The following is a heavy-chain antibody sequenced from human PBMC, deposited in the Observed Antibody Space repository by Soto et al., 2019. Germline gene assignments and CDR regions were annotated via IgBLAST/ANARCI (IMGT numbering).Heavy chain of an antibody. D-gene: IGHD3-3*01. Sequence: QVQLQESGPGLVKPSQTLSLTCTVSGGSISSGDYYWSWIRQPPGKGLEWIGYIYYSGSTYYNPSLKSRVTISVDTSKNQFSLKLSSVTAADTAVYYCARQNDFWSGSPPVWFDPWGQGTLVTVFS. CDR3: ARQNDFWSGSPPVWFDP. J-gene: IGHJ5*02. V-gene: IGHV4-30-4*01. CDR2: IYYSGST. CDR1: GGSISSGDYY.